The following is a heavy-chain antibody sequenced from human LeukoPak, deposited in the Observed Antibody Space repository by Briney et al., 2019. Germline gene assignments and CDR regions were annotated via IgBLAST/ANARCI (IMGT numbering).Heavy chain of an antibody. CDR3: ARGPPMIVVVIPYGMDV. D-gene: IGHD3-22*01. V-gene: IGHV1-2*04. J-gene: IGHJ6*02. Sequence: ASVKVSCKASGYTFTCYYMHWVRQAPGHGLEGMGWINPNSGGTNFEQKFQGWVTITRDTSISTAYMELSRLSSDDTAVYYCARGPPMIVVVIPYGMDVWGQGTTVTVSS. CDR1: GYTFTCYY. CDR2: INPNSGGT.